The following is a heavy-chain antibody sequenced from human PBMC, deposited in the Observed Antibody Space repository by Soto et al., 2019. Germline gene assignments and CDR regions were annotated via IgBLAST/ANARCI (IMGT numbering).Heavy chain of an antibody. V-gene: IGHV1-3*01. J-gene: IGHJ5*02. CDR1: GYTFTSYA. D-gene: IGHD6-19*01. CDR3: ARGDSSGWCFDP. Sequence: QVQLVQSGAEVKKPGASVKVSCKASGYTFTSYAMHWVRQAPGQRLEWMGWINAGNGNTKYSQKFQGRVTITRDTSASTAYMELSSLRSEDTAVYYCARGDSSGWCFDPWGQGTLVTVSS. CDR2: INAGNGNT.